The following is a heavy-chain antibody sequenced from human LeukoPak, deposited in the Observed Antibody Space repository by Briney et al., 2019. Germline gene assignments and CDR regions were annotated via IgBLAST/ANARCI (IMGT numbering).Heavy chain of an antibody. CDR2: IYYSGST. CDR3: ARQYYGFWSGHYKNYMDV. J-gene: IGHJ6*03. D-gene: IGHD3-3*01. V-gene: IGHV4-39*01. Sequence: SETLSLTCTVSGGSISSYYWSWIRQPPGKGLEWIGSIYYSGSTYYNPSLKSRVTISVDTSKNQFSLKLSSVTAADTAVYYCARQYYGFWSGHYKNYMDVWGKGTTVTVSS. CDR1: GGSISSYY.